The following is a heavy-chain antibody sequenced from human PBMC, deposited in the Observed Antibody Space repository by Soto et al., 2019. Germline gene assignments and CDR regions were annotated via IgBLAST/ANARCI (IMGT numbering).Heavy chain of an antibody. D-gene: IGHD6-19*01. Sequence: GGSLSLSCAASGFTFSSYGIHRVRQAPGKGLEWVGVISYDGSNKYYADSVKGRFTISRDNSKNTLYLQMNSLRAEDTAVYYCARGGGSGWYLDAFDIWGQGTMVTVSS. J-gene: IGHJ3*02. CDR3: ARGGGSGWYLDAFDI. CDR2: ISYDGSNK. V-gene: IGHV3-30*03. CDR1: GFTFSSYG.